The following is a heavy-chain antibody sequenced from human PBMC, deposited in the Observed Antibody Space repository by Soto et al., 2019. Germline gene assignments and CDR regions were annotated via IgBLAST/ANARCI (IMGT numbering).Heavy chain of an antibody. CDR3: ARESDSSSRSMGY. CDR1: GGTFSSYA. CDR2: IIPIFGTA. V-gene: IGHV1-69*01. Sequence: QVQLVQSGAEVKKPGSSVKVSCKASGGTFSSYAISWVRQAPGQGLEWMGGIIPIFGTANYAQKFHGRVTITADESTSTAYMELSRLRSKDTDVYYCARESDSSSRSMGYWGQGTLVTVSS. J-gene: IGHJ4*02. D-gene: IGHD6-6*01.